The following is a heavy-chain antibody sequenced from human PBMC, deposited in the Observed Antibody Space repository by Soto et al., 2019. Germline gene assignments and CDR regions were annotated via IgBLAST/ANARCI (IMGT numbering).Heavy chain of an antibody. Sequence: QVQLQESGPGLVKPSGTLSLTCAVSSGSISSSNWWSWVRQPPGQGLEWIGEIYHSGSTNSNPSLKSRVTVAVDKSKNQFSLKLSSVTAADTAVYYCARGVRILGYYYMDVWGKGTTVTVSS. CDR3: ARGVRILGYYYMDV. J-gene: IGHJ6*03. CDR1: SGSISSSNW. CDR2: IYHSGST. D-gene: IGHD2-15*01. V-gene: IGHV4-4*02.